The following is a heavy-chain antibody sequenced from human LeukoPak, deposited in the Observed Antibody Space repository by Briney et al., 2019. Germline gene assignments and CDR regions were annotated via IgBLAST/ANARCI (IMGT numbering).Heavy chain of an antibody. CDR3: ARNVIYSLGSGSYLPWFDP. V-gene: IGHV5-10-1*01. CDR1: GYSFTSYW. CDR2: IDPSDSYT. J-gene: IGHJ5*02. Sequence: GESLRISCKGSGYSFTSYWISWVRQMPGKGLEWMGRIDPSDSYTNYSPSFQGHVTISADKSISTAYLQWSSLKASDTAIYYCARNVIYSLGSGSYLPWFDPWGQEPLVTVPS. D-gene: IGHD3-10*01.